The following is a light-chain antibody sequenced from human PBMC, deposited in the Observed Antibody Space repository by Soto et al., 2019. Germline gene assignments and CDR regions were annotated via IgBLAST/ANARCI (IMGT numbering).Light chain of an antibody. J-gene: IGKJ5*01. CDR2: GAS. CDR1: QSVSSRY. Sequence: PGERVTRSCRTSQSVSSRYLTWDQQKPGQAPRLLIYGASTRATSIPARFSGSGSGTDFTLTISGLEPEDFAVYYCQQYGSSPLISFGQGTRLEI. CDR3: QQYGSSPLIS. V-gene: IGKV3-20*01.